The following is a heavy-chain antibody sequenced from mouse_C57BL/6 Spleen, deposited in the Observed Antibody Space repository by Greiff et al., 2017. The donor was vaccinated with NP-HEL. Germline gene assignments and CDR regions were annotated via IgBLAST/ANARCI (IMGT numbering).Heavy chain of an antibody. CDR2: ISDGGSYT. CDR1: GFTFSSYA. Sequence: EVKVVESGGGLVKPGGSLKLSCAASGFTFSSYAMSWVRQTPEKRLEWVATISDGGSYTYYPDNVKGRFTISRDNAKNNLYLQMSHLKSEDTAMYYCAREETTVRSWVFDVWGTGTTVTVSS. V-gene: IGHV5-4*01. CDR3: AREETTVRSWVFDV. J-gene: IGHJ1*03. D-gene: IGHD1-1*01.